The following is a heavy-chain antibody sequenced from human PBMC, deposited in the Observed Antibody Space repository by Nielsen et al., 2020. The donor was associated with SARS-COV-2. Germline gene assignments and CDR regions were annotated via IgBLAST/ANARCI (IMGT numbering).Heavy chain of an antibody. CDR1: GGSFSGYY. CDR2: INHSGST. Sequence: GPLRLSCAVYGGSFSGYYWSWIRQPPGKGLEWIGEINHSGSTNYNPSLKSRVTISIDTSKNQFSLKLSSVTAADTAVYYCARLRYSSGLDYWGQGTLVTVSS. D-gene: IGHD6-19*01. V-gene: IGHV4-34*01. CDR3: ARLRYSSGLDY. J-gene: IGHJ4*02.